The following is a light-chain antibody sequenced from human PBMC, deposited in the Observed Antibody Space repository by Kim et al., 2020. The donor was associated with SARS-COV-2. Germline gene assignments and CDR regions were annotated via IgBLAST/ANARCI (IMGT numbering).Light chain of an antibody. V-gene: IGLV3-19*01. CDR1: SLRSYY. CDR3: NSRDSNDNVV. Sequence: SSELTQDPAVSVALGQTVRITCQGDSLRSYYATWYQQKPGQAPILVIYGKNNRPSGIPDRFSGSSSGNTASLTLTGTQAGDEADYYCNSRDSNDNVVFG. J-gene: IGLJ2*01. CDR2: GKN.